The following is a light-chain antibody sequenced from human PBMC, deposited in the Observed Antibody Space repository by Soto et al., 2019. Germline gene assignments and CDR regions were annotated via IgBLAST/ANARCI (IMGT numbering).Light chain of an antibody. CDR1: QTISYY. CDR2: SAS. Sequence: DIQTAHSPSSLSASLGDSVTIAFRASQTISYYVNWYQQKPGKAPMLLIYSASSLQSGVPSRFSGSGSGTDLTLTINSLQPEDFATYYCQQSYSTITFGQGTRLEIK. J-gene: IGKJ5*01. CDR3: QQSYSTIT. V-gene: IGKV1-39*01.